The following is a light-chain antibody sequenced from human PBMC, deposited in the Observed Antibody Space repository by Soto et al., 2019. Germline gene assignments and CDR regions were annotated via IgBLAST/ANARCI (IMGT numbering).Light chain of an antibody. CDR2: SAS. V-gene: IGKV1-17*01. J-gene: IGKJ1*01. Sequence: DIPMTQSPSSLSASVGDRVTITCRASQGIRHDLGWYQQKPGKAPKRLIYSASSLQSGVPSRFSGSGSGTEFTLTIRSLQPEDFATYYCLQNNSYPVTFGQGTKVEIK. CDR3: LQNNSYPVT. CDR1: QGIRHD.